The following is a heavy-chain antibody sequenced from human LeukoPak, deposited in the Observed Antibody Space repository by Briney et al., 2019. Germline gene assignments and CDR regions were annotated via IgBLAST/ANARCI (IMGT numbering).Heavy chain of an antibody. CDR1: GFTFTNHW. J-gene: IGHJ5*02. Sequence: GGSLRLSCEASGFTFTNHWMTWVRQTPGKGLEWVANIKQDGSEKNYVDSVKGRFTISRDNAKNSLYLQMNSLRAEDSAVYYCARELIYGSKSYYTPRGQGTLVTVSS. V-gene: IGHV3-7*04. D-gene: IGHD3-10*01. CDR2: IKQDGSEK. CDR3: ARELIYGSKSYYTP.